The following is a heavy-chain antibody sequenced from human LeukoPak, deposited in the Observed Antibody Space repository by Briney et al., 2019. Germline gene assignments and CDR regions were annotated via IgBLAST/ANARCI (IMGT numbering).Heavy chain of an antibody. CDR2: ISSSSSHI. CDR3: AAARPLYYYYMDV. CDR1: GFTFSSYS. Sequence: GGSLRLSCAASGFTFSSYSMNWVRQAPGKGLEWVSAISSSSSHIYYADSVKGRFTISRDNAKNSLYLQMNSLRAEDTAVYYCAAARPLYYYYMDVWGKGTTVTVSS. V-gene: IGHV3-21*01. D-gene: IGHD6-6*01. J-gene: IGHJ6*03.